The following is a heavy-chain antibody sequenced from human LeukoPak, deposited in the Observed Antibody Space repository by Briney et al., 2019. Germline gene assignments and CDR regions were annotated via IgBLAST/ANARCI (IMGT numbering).Heavy chain of an antibody. CDR3: ARDPGHAGLRIAAAGYYYYGMDV. J-gene: IGHJ6*02. CDR2: ISAYNGNT. V-gene: IGHV1-18*01. Sequence: ASVKVSCKASGYTFTSYGISWVRQAPGQGLEWMGWISAYNGNTNYAQKLQGRVTMTTDTSTSTAYMELRSLRSDDTAVCYCARDPGHAGLRIAAAGYYYYGMDVWGQGTTVTVSS. D-gene: IGHD6-13*01. CDR1: GYTFTSYG.